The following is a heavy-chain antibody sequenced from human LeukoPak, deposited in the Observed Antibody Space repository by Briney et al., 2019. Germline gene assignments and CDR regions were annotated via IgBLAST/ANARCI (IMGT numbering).Heavy chain of an antibody. CDR3: ARIYYGSGSPDGY. J-gene: IGHJ4*02. V-gene: IGHV1-69*13. D-gene: IGHD3-10*01. Sequence: EASVTVSCKASGITFTNYAISWVRQAPGQGLEWMGAIVPIYDVTNYAQTFRGRVTMTADESTSTAYMELRSLTSEDTAMYYCARIYYGSGSPDGYWGQGTLVTVSS. CDR1: GITFTNYA. CDR2: IVPIYDVT.